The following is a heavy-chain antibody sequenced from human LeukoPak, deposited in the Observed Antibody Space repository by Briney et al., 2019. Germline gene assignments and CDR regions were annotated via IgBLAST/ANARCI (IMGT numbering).Heavy chain of an antibody. CDR3: AKDGGRYRFDF. V-gene: IGHV3-30*02. CDR2: IRNDETEI. J-gene: IGHJ4*02. D-gene: IGHD3-16*02. CDR1: GFTFSSYG. Sequence: HPGGSLRLSCAASGFTFSSYGMHWVRQAPGRGLEWVSFIRNDETEIHYADFAKGRFTISRDKSKNSVYLEMNSLRPDDTALYYCAKDGGRYRFDFWGQGTMVTVSS.